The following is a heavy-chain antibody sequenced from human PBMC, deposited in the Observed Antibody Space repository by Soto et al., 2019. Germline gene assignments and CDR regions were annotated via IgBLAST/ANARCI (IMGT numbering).Heavy chain of an antibody. CDR1: GFSFTGYY. J-gene: IGHJ5*02. CDR2: INAHSGGT. Sequence: XSVKVSCKASGFSFTGYYIHWLRQAPGQGLEWMGWINAHSGGTEYAQKFQGRVTLTRDTSIATAYLTLTSLTSDDTALYYCAKDSTRQLAYWLDPWGQGTQVTVSS. V-gene: IGHV1-2*02. CDR3: AKDSTRQLAYWLDP. D-gene: IGHD3-16*01.